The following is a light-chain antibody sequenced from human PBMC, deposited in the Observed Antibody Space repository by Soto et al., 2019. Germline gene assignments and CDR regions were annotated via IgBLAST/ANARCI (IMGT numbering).Light chain of an antibody. CDR1: SGSIASNY. CDR2: EDN. Sequence: FMLTQPHSVSESPGKTVTISCTRSSGSIASNYVQWYQQRPGSAPTTVIYEDNQRPSGVPDRFSGSIDSSSNSASLTISGLKTEDEADYYCQSYDSSNWVFGGWTKLTVL. V-gene: IGLV6-57*03. CDR3: QSYDSSNWV. J-gene: IGLJ3*02.